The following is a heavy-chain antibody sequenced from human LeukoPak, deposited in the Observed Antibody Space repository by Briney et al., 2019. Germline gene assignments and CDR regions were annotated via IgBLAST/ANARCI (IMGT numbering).Heavy chain of an antibody. CDR3: ATIDVDTAKVGY. V-gene: IGHV1-24*01. Sequence: GASVKVSCKVSGYTLTELSMHWVRQAPGKGLEWMGGFDPEDGETIYAQKFQGRVTMTEDTSTDAAYMELNSLRSEDTAVYYCATIDVDTAKVGYWGQGTLVTVSS. J-gene: IGHJ4*01. CDR2: FDPEDGET. D-gene: IGHD5-18*01. CDR1: GYTLTELS.